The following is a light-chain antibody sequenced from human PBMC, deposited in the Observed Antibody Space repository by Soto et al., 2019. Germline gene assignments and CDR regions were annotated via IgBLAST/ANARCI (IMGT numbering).Light chain of an antibody. CDR3: QQYHNWPPKYT. V-gene: IGKV3-15*01. CDR2: DAS. Sequence: EIVMTQSPATLSWSPGERATLSCRASQSISSNLAWYQQKPGQPPRLLIYDASTRTTGVPARFSGSGSGTEFTLTISSLQSEDFAVYYCQQYHNWPPKYTFGQGTKLEIK. J-gene: IGKJ2*01. CDR1: QSISSN.